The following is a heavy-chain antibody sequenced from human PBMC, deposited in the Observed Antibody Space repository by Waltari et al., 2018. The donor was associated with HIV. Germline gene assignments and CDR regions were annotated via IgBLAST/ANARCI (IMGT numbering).Heavy chain of an antibody. CDR2: INTGGSSI. CDR3: ARPRYSGYDYPTFLDY. CDR1: GFTFSDYY. V-gene: IGHV3-11*01. J-gene: IGHJ4*02. Sequence: QVQLVESGGGLVKPGGALRLYCAASGFTFSDYYMRWVRQAPGKGLEWVSYINTGGSSIYYTDSVKGRFTISRDNAKNSLYLQMDNLRGEDTAVYYCARPRYSGYDYPTFLDYWGQGNPVTVSS. D-gene: IGHD5-12*01.